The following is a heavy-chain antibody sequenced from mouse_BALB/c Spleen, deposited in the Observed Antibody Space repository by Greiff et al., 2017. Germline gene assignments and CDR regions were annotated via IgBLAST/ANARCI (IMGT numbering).Heavy chain of an antibody. CDR1: GFTFSSFG. CDR2: ISSGSSTI. V-gene: IGHV5-17*02. Sequence: EVHLVESGGGLVQPGVSRKLSCAASGFTFSSFGMHWVRPAPEKGLEWVAYISSGSSTIYYADTVKGRFTISRDNPKNTLFLQMTSLRSEDTAMYYCARKRYEAMDYWGQGTSVTVSS. D-gene: IGHD2-14*01. J-gene: IGHJ4*01. CDR3: ARKRYEAMDY.